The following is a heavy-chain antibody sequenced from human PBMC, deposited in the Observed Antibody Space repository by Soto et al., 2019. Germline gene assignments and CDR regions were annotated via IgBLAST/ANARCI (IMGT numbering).Heavy chain of an antibody. CDR1: GYIFTNYY. CDR2: INPNGGST. D-gene: IGHD2-21*01. V-gene: IGHV1-46*01. Sequence: QVRLVQSGAEVKKPGASVKVSCKASGYIFTNYYIHWVRQAPGQGLEWMAIINPNGGSTNCAQEFQGRITLTRQKATRTVYVDLNSVTTENTAVYYCARVLYPSDKWGQGTLGTVSS. J-gene: IGHJ4*02. CDR3: ARVLYPSDK.